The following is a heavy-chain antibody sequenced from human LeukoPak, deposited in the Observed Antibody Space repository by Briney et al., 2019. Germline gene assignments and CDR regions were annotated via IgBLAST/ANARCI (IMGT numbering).Heavy chain of an antibody. D-gene: IGHD3-22*01. CDR3: ARLYYYDSSGYYWRGYYYFDY. CDR1: GGTFSSYA. Sequence: SVKVSCKASGGTFSSYAISWVRQAPGQGLEWMGGIIPIFGTANYAQKFQGRVTITTDEPTSTAYMELSSLRSEDTAVYYCARLYYYDSSGYYWRGYYYFDYWGQGTLVTVSS. V-gene: IGHV1-69*05. J-gene: IGHJ4*02. CDR2: IIPIFGTA.